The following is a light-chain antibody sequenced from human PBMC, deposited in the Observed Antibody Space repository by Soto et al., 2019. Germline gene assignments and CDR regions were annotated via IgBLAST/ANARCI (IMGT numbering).Light chain of an antibody. CDR1: QRVSSN. CDR2: GAS. Sequence: EIVMTQSPATLSVSPGERANLSCRASQRVSSNLAWYQQKPGQAPRLLIYGASTRATGIPARFSGSGSGTMFTLIVISLQSEDFAVYYCQQYNNWRWTFGQGTKVDIK. J-gene: IGKJ1*01. V-gene: IGKV3-15*01. CDR3: QQYNNWRWT.